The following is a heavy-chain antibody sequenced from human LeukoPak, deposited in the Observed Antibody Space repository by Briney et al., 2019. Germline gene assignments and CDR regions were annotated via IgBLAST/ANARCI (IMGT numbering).Heavy chain of an antibody. V-gene: IGHV3-73*01. Sequence: PGGSLRLSCAASGFTFSGSAMHWVRQASGKGLEWVGRIRSKANSYATAYAASVKGRFTISRDDSKNTAYLQMNSLKTEDTAVYYRTSHHFYNSGSQRQHWGQGTLVTVSS. CDR2: IRSKANSYAT. D-gene: IGHD1-26*01. J-gene: IGHJ1*01. CDR1: GFTFSGSA. CDR3: TSHHFYNSGSQRQH.